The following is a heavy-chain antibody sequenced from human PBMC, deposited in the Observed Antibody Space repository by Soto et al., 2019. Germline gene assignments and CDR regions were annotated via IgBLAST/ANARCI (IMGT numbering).Heavy chain of an antibody. V-gene: IGHV1-18*04. Sequence: QVQLVQSGAEVKKPGASVKVSCKASGYTFTSHGISWVRQAPGQGLEWMGWISANYGNTNYAEKFQGRATMTTDISTSTAYMELRSLRSDDTAEYYCAREGDCSSTTCYRADYYYYGMDVWGQGTTVTVSS. D-gene: IGHD2-2*02. CDR2: ISANYGNT. J-gene: IGHJ6*02. CDR1: GYTFTSHG. CDR3: AREGDCSSTTCYRADYYYYGMDV.